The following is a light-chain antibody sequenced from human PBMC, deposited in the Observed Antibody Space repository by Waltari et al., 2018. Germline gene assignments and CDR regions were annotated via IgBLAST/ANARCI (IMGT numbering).Light chain of an antibody. CDR2: NAS. J-gene: IGKJ2*01. Sequence: ETVLTQSPVTLSLSPGEGATLSCKASQSVGSSLAWYQQKPGQAPRLLIYNASNRAAGIPARFSGSGSGTDFTLTISSLEPEDFAVYYCQQRSNWNTFGQGTKLELK. CDR3: QQRSNWNT. CDR1: QSVGSS. V-gene: IGKV3-11*01.